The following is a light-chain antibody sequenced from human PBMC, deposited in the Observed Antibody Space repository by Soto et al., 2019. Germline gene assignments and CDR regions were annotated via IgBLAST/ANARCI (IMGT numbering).Light chain of an antibody. V-gene: IGLV1-40*01. Sequence: QSVLTQPPSVSGAPWQRVTISCTGSSSNIGAGYDVHWYQQLPGTAPKLLIYGNSNRPSGVPDRFSGSKSGTSASLAITGLQAEDEADYYCQSYDSSLSGSYVFGTGTRSPS. CDR2: GNS. CDR1: SSNIGAGYD. CDR3: QSYDSSLSGSYV. J-gene: IGLJ1*01.